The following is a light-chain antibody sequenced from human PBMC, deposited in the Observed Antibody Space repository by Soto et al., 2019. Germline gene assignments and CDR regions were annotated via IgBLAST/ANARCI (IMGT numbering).Light chain of an antibody. J-gene: IGLJ2*01. V-gene: IGLV3-21*04. CDR3: QVWDSSSDHVV. CDR2: YDS. CDR1: NIGSKS. Sequence: SNELTQPPSVSVAPGKTARITCGRNNIGSKSVHWYQQKPGQAPVLVIYYDSDRPSGIPERFSGSNSGNTATLTISRVEAGDEADYYCQVWDSSSDHVVFGGGTKLTVL.